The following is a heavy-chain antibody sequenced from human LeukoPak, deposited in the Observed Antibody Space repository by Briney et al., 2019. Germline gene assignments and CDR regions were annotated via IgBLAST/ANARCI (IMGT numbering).Heavy chain of an antibody. Sequence: PGGSLRLSCAASGFTFSSYGMHWIRQAPGKGLEWVAFIRYDGSNKYYADSVKGRFTISRDNSKNTLYLQMNSLRAEDTAVYYCVKDLIAPAGTFYYYYYRDVWDKGNAVSVSS. CDR3: VKDLIAPAGTFYYYYYRDV. V-gene: IGHV3-30*02. D-gene: IGHD6-13*01. CDR2: IRYDGSNK. J-gene: IGHJ6*03. CDR1: GFTFSSYG.